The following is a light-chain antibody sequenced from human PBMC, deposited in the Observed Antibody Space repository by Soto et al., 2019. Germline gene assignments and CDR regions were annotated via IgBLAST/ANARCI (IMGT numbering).Light chain of an antibody. CDR3: RRGTHWPTS. CDR2: RMS. J-gene: IGKJ1*01. CDR1: KSLVYSDGNTH. Sequence: DVVLTQSPLSLPVNFGQPASISCRSSKSLVYSDGNTHLSWFHQRPGQSPRRLIYRMSSRDSGGLVSLRGSGSRIDSTLDSSRVGGGEVAIYFSRRGTHWPTSLVQGTKV. V-gene: IGKV2-30*01.